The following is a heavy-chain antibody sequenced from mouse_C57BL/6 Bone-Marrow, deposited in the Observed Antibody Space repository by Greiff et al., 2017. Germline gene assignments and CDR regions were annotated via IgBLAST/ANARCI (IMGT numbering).Heavy chain of an antibody. Sequence: EVQRVESGGGLVKPGGSLKLSCAASGFTFRSYAMSWVRQTPEKRLEWVATISDGGSYTYYPDNVKGRFTISRDNAKNNLYLQMSHLKSEDTAMYYCANYGSSRYWYFDVWGTGTTVTVSS. V-gene: IGHV5-4*01. D-gene: IGHD1-1*01. CDR3: ANYGSSRYWYFDV. J-gene: IGHJ1*03. CDR1: GFTFRSYA. CDR2: ISDGGSYT.